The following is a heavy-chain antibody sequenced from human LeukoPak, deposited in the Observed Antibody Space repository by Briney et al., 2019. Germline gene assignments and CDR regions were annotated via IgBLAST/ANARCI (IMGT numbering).Heavy chain of an antibody. CDR2: IYSGGST. J-gene: IGHJ4*02. D-gene: IGHD1-7*01. CDR1: GFTVSSNY. Sequence: GGSLRLSCAASGFTVSSNYMSWVRQAPGKGLEWASVIYSGGSTYYADSVKGRFTISRDNSKNTLYLQMNSLRAEDTAVYYCARDKDWGGNYYFDYWGQGTLVTVSS. CDR3: ARDKDWGGNYYFDY. V-gene: IGHV3-66*01.